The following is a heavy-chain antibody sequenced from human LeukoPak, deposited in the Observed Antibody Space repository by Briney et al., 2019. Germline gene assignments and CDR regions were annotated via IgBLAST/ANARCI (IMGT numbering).Heavy chain of an antibody. D-gene: IGHD4-17*01. Sequence: ASVKVSCKASGYTFTGYYMHWVRQAPGQGLEWMGWINPNSGGTNYAQKFQGRVTMTRDTSISTAYVELSRLRSDDTAVYYCASSGRPTTVTTNWFDPWGQGTLVTVSS. V-gene: IGHV1-2*02. CDR3: ASSGRPTTVTTNWFDP. CDR1: GYTFTGYY. CDR2: INPNSGGT. J-gene: IGHJ5*02.